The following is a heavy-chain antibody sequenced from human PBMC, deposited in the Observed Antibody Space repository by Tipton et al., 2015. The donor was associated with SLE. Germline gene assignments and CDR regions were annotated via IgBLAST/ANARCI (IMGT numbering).Heavy chain of an antibody. CDR1: GFTFSSFG. CDR3: ASGWEGGTFDS. CDR2: IRNSGGST. D-gene: IGHD1-26*01. V-gene: IGHV3-23*01. J-gene: IGHJ4*02. Sequence: SLRLSCVPSGFTFSSFGMSWVRQVQGKGLEWVSIIRNSGGSTNYADSVKGRITISRDKAKKTLYLRMNSLRAEETPLYYFASGWEGGTFDSWGQGTVGTVSS.